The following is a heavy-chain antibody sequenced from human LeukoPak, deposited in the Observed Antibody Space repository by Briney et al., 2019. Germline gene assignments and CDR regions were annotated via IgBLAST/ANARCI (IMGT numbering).Heavy chain of an antibody. D-gene: IGHD1-14*01. CDR1: GGSFSGYY. CDR3: ATIGGNRKINYYYYGMDV. CDR2: INHSGST. J-gene: IGHJ6*02. Sequence: SETLSLTCAVYGGSFSGYYWSWIRQPPGKGLEWIGEINHSGSTNYNPSLRSRVTISVDTSKNQFSLKLSSVTAADTAVYYCATIGGNRKINYYYYGMDVWGQGTTVTVSS. V-gene: IGHV4-34*01.